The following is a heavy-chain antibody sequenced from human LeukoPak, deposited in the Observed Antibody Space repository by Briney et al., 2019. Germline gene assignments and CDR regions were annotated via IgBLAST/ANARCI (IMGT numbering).Heavy chain of an antibody. CDR1: GFTFSSYA. J-gene: IGHJ4*02. D-gene: IGHD5-18*01. CDR2: ISGSGGST. CDR3: ALSRGAYNYGPFDY. Sequence: PGGSLRLSCAASGFTFSSYAMSWVRQAPGKGLEWVSGISGSGGSTYYADSVKGRFTISRDNSKDTLYLQMNSLRAEDTAVYYCALSRGAYNYGPFDYWGQGALVTVSS. V-gene: IGHV3-23*01.